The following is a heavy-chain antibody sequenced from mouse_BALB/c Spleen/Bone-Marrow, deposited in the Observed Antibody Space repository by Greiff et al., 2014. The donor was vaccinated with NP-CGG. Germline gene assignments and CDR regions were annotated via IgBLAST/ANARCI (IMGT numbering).Heavy chain of an antibody. J-gene: IGHJ2*01. CDR3: ASYVYGYYFDY. CDR1: GFNIKDTY. D-gene: IGHD2-2*01. Sequence: EVKLMESGAELVKPGASVKLSCTASGFNIKDTYMHWVKQRPEQGLEWIGRIDPANGNTKYDPKFQGKASITADTSSNTAYLQLSNLTSEDTAVYYCASYVYGYYFDYWGQGTTLTVSS. CDR2: IDPANGNT. V-gene: IGHV14-3*02.